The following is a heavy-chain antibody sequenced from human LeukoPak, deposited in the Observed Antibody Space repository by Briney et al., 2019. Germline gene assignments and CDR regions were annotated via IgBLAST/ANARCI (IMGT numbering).Heavy chain of an antibody. D-gene: IGHD6-13*01. CDR2: ISSTSTYI. V-gene: IGHV3-21*01. Sequence: GGSLRLSCAASGFTFSTYSMGWVRQAPGKGLEWVSSISSTSTYIYYAHAMKGRFTISRDNAKNSLYLQMNSLRAEDTAVYYCARDEGTSSWYGGFDIWGQGTMVIVSA. CDR3: ARDEGTSSWYGGFDI. J-gene: IGHJ3*02. CDR1: GFTFSTYS.